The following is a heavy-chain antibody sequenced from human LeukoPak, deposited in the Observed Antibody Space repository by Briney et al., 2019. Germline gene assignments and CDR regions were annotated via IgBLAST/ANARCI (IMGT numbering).Heavy chain of an antibody. V-gene: IGHV3-30*03. CDR1: GFTFSSYG. J-gene: IGHJ3*02. CDR2: ISSDGSTK. CDR3: AREGIGGDVAPSAFDI. D-gene: IGHD2-21*01. Sequence: PGGSLRLSCAASGFTFSSYGMHWVRQVPGKGLDWVTLISSDGSTKYYADSVKGRFAISRDNSKNTLYLQMNSLRAEDTAVYYCAREGIGGDVAPSAFDIWGQGTMVTVSS.